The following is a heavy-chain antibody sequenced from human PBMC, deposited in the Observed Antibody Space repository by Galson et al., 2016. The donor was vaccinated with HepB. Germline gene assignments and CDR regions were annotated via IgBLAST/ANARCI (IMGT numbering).Heavy chain of an antibody. CDR3: ARHRRVGAYSNYFDY. CDR2: VYYSGNS. J-gene: IGHJ4*02. Sequence: SETLSLTCTVSGGSISSSSYYWGWIRQPPGKGLEWIGSVYYSGNSDYNPSLNTRVTISIHTSKNQFSLNLNSVTAADTAVYSCARHRRVGAYSNYFDYWGQGALVTVSS. D-gene: IGHD1-26*01. CDR1: GGSISSSSYY. V-gene: IGHV4-39*01.